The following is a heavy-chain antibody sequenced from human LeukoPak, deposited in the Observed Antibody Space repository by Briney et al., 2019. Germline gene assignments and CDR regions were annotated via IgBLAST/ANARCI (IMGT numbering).Heavy chain of an antibody. D-gene: IGHD1-26*01. V-gene: IGHV3-15*01. CDR3: TTDSGSSFDY. CDR2: IKSKTDGGTT. Sequence: GGSLRLSCAASGFTFSSYAMTWVRQAPGKGLERVGRIKSKTDGGTTDYAAPVKGRFTISRDDSKNTLYLQMNSLKTEDTAVFYCTTDSGSSFDYWGQGTLVTVSS. J-gene: IGHJ4*02. CDR1: GFTFSSYA.